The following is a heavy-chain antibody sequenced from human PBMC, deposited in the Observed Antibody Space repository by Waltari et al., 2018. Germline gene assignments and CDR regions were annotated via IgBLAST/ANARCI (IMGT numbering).Heavy chain of an antibody. CDR3: ARDRERYCSGGSCPGAFDI. CDR2: IYHSGST. J-gene: IGHJ3*02. Sequence: QVQLQESGPGLVKPSETLSLTCAVSGYSISSGYYWGWIRQPPGQGLEWIGSIYHSGSTYYNPSLKSRVTISVDTSKNQFSLKLSSVTAADTAVYYCARDRERYCSGGSCPGAFDIWGQGTMVTVSS. D-gene: IGHD2-15*01. V-gene: IGHV4-38-2*02. CDR1: GYSISSGYY.